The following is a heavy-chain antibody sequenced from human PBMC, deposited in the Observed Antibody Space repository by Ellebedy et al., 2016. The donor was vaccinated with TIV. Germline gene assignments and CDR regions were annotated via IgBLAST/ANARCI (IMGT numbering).Heavy chain of an antibody. CDR1: GFTFSSYA. D-gene: IGHD2/OR15-2a*01. Sequence: GESLKISXAASGFTFSSYAMSWVRQAPGKGLEWVSAISGSGGSTYYADSVKGRFTISRDNSKNTLYLQMNSLRAEDTAVYYCAKRTLSYYGMDVWGQGTTVTVSS. J-gene: IGHJ6*02. V-gene: IGHV3-23*01. CDR3: AKRTLSYYGMDV. CDR2: ISGSGGST.